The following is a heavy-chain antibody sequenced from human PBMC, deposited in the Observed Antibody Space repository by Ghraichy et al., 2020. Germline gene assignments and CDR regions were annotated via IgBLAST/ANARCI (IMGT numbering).Heavy chain of an antibody. J-gene: IGHJ4*02. Sequence: SETLSLTCAVYGGSFSGYYWSWIRQPPGKGLEWIGEINHSGSTNYNPSLKSRVTISVDTSKNQFSLKLSSVTAADTAVYYCARVRRNFDWVGTIDYWGQGTLVTVSS. CDR2: INHSGST. CDR3: ARVRRNFDWVGTIDY. V-gene: IGHV4-34*01. CDR1: GGSFSGYY. D-gene: IGHD3-9*01.